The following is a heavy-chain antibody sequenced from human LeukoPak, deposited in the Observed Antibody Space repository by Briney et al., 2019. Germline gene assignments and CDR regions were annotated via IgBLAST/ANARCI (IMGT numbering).Heavy chain of an antibody. Sequence: ASVKVSCKASGGTFSSYAISWVRQAPGQGLEWMGWINPNSGGTNYAQKFQGRVTMTRDTSISTAYMELSRLRSDDTAVYYCARETGSSGAFDIWGQGTMVTVSS. CDR2: INPNSGGT. V-gene: IGHV1-2*02. CDR3: ARETGSSGAFDI. CDR1: GGTFSSYA. D-gene: IGHD6-6*01. J-gene: IGHJ3*02.